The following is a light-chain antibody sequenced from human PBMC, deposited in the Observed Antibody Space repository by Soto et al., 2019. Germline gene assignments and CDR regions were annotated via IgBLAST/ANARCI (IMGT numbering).Light chain of an antibody. CDR2: DVS. Sequence: QSVLTQPASVSGSPGQSITISCTGTSSDVGGYNYVSWYQQHPGKAPKLLIFDVSNRPSGVSNRFSGSKSGNTASLTISELQAEDEADYFCNSYTSSGTLVFGGGTKLTVL. J-gene: IGLJ2*01. V-gene: IGLV2-14*03. CDR3: NSYTSSGTLV. CDR1: SSDVGGYNY.